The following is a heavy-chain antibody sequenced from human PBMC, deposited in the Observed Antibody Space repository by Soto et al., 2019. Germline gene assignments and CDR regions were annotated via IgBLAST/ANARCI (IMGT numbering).Heavy chain of an antibody. CDR3: AVGCTATSCYENNYYNHGSDI. V-gene: IGHV3-23*01. J-gene: IGHJ6*02. CDR1: GFTFTTYA. D-gene: IGHD2-2*01. Sequence: GGSLRLSCAASGFTFTTYAMNWVRQAPGQGLEWVSVISESGGSTNYADSVKGRLIISRNNSKNPLYLQMNSLRAPDTAVYYCAVGCTATSCYENNYYNHGSDIWRQETTVIV. CDR2: ISESGGST.